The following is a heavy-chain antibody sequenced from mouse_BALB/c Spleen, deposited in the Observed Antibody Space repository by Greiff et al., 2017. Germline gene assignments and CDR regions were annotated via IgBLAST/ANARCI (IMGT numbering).Heavy chain of an antibody. J-gene: IGHJ4*01. Sequence: QVQLQQSGAELARPGASVKLSCKASGYTFTDYYINWVKQRTGQGLEWIGEIYPGSGNTYYNEKFKGKATLTADKSSSTAYMQLSSLTSEDSAVYVCARSLLRMDYWGQGTSVTVSS. CDR1: GYTFTDYY. CDR2: IYPGSGNT. CDR3: ARSLLRMDY. D-gene: IGHD1-1*01. V-gene: IGHV1-77*01.